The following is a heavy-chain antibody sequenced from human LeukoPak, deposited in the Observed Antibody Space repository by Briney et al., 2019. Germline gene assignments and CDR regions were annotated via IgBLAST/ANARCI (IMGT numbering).Heavy chain of an antibody. J-gene: IGHJ4*02. D-gene: IGHD3-22*01. V-gene: IGHV3-23*01. CDR2: ITRTGEST. CDR3: AKDRPNYFGTNGHYYRRDGDF. CDR1: EFTFSIYA. Sequence: GGSLRLSCAASEFTFSIYATSWVRQAPGRGLEWVASITRTGESTWYAGSVKGRFTISRDNSKYTVYLQMNSLRAEDTAIYYCAKDRPNYFGTNGHYYRRDGDFWGQGTLVTVSS.